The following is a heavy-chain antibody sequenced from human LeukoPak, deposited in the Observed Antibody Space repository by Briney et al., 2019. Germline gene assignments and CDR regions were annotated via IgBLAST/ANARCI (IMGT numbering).Heavy chain of an antibody. V-gene: IGHV1-46*01. D-gene: IGHD3-22*01. CDR1: GYTFTTYY. CDR2: INPTGKSA. J-gene: IGHJ6*02. CDR3: ARDPKNYYDSSGTSYYYYGMDV. Sequence: ASVKVSCKAFGYTFTTYYMHWVRQAPGQGLEWIGVINPTGKSATYAQKFKGRVTMTRDSSTSIVYMEVSSLRSDDTAVYYCARDPKNYYDSSGTSYYYYGMDVWGQGTTVTVSS.